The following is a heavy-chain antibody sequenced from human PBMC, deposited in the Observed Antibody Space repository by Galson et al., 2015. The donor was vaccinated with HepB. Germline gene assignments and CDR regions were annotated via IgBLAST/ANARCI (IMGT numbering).Heavy chain of an antibody. J-gene: IGHJ4*02. CDR3: DRQRLVGGNLEDY. V-gene: IGHV4-34*01. D-gene: IGHD1-26*01. Sequence: ETLSLTCAVYGSFSGYYWRWIRQPPGKGLEWIGEINHSGTTNYNPSLKSRVTISVDTSKNQCSLKLTSVTAADTAMYYCDRQRLVGGNLEDYWGQGTLVTVSS. CDR2: INHSGTT. CDR1: GSFSGYY.